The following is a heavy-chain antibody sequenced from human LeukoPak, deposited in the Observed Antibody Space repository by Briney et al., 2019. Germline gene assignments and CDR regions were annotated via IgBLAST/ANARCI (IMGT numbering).Heavy chain of an antibody. CDR3: ARVEYSGNGNLY. CDR2: INRDGSGK. D-gene: IGHD1-26*01. J-gene: IGHJ4*02. Sequence: GGSLRLSCAGSGLTFINYWMTWVRQVPGKGLEWVANINRDGSGKYYLPSVRGRFTISKDDAKDTLYLQMDSLRPEDTAIYYCARVEYSGNGNLYWGQGTLVTVSS. CDR1: GLTFINYW. V-gene: IGHV3-7*01.